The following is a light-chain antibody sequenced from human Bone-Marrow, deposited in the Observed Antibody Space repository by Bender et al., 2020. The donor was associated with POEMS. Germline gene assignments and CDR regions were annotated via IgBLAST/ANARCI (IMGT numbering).Light chain of an antibody. CDR1: SSDLGVYNY. CDR2: EVS. Sequence: QSALTQPASVSGSPRQSVTISCTRTSSDLGVYNYVSWYQQHPGKAPKLMIYEVSKRPSGVPDRFSGSKSGHTASLTISGLQAEDEADYYCSSYAGSNHFVFGTGTKVTVL. CDR3: SSYAGSNHFV. J-gene: IGLJ1*01. V-gene: IGLV2-8*01.